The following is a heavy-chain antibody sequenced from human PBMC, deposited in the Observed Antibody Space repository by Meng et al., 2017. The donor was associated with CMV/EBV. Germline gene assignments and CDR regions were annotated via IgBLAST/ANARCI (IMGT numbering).Heavy chain of an antibody. D-gene: IGHD1-26*01. CDR3: ARDGVGATTGFDY. CDR2: INHSGST. Sequence: GSLRLSCAVYGGSFSGYYWSWIRQPPGKGLEWIGEINHSGSTNYNPSLKSRVTISVDTSKNQFPLKLSSVTAADTAVFCCARDGVGATTGFDYWGQGTLVTVSS. V-gene: IGHV4-34*01. CDR1: GGSFSGYY. J-gene: IGHJ4*02.